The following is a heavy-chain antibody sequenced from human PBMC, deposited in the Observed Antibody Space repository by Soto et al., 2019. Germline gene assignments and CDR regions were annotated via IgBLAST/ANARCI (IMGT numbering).Heavy chain of an antibody. J-gene: IGHJ6*03. CDR1: GGSISSYY. CDR3: ARAEAYSGSCLRTYYYYYYMDV. Sequence: SETLSLTCTVSGGSISSYYWSWIRQPPGKGLEWIGDIYYSGSTNYNPSLKSRVTISVDTSKNQFSLKLSSVTAADTAVYYCARAEAYSGSCLRTYYYYYYMDVWGKGTPVTVSS. D-gene: IGHD1-26*01. CDR2: IYYSGST. V-gene: IGHV4-59*01.